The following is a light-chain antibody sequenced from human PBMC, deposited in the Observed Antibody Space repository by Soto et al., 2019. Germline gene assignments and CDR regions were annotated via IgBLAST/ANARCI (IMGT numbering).Light chain of an antibody. V-gene: IGKV1-39*01. CDR3: QQSYSTPPYT. CDR2: AAS. J-gene: IGKJ2*01. Sequence: DIQMTQSPSSLSASVGDRVTITCQASQSISSYLNWYQQKPGKAPKLLIYAASSLQSGVPSRFSGSGSGTDFTLTSSSLQHEDFATYYCQQSYSTPPYTFGQGTKLDIK. CDR1: QSISSY.